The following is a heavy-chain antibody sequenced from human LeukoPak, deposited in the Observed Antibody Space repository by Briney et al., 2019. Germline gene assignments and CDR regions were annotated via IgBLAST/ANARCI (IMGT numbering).Heavy chain of an antibody. Sequence: GGSLRLSCAASGFTFRSYGMHWVRQAPGKGLEWVAVISYDGSNKYYADSVKGRFTISRDNSKNTLYLQMNSLRAEDTAVYYCAKEDYDSSGYYYYRFDYWGQGTLVTVSS. CDR1: GFTFRSYG. CDR3: AKEDYDSSGYYYYRFDY. V-gene: IGHV3-30*18. J-gene: IGHJ4*02. D-gene: IGHD3-22*01. CDR2: ISYDGSNK.